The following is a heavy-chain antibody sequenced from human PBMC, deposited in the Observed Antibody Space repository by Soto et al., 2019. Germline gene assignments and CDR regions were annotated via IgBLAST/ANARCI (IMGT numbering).Heavy chain of an antibody. CDR1: GFTFSSYS. Sequence: EVQLVESGGGLVKPGGSLRLSCAASGFTFSSYSMNWVRQAPGKGLEWVSSISSSSSYIYYADSVKGRFTISRDNAKNSLYLQMNSLRAEDTAVYYCARYYGSGSYRPPDYYYGMDVLGQGTTVTVSS. CDR3: ARYYGSGSYRPPDYYYGMDV. CDR2: ISSSSSYI. J-gene: IGHJ6*02. D-gene: IGHD3-10*01. V-gene: IGHV3-21*01.